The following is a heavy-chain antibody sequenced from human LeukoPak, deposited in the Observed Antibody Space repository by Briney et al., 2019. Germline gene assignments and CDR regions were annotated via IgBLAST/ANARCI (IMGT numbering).Heavy chain of an antibody. D-gene: IGHD6-19*01. Sequence: GGSLRLSCTASGFSFISFAMSWVRQTPGKGLEWVSSISGYGDTTYYADSVEGRLTISRDNPKNTLFLHMNSLRAEDTAVYYCAKAAGYSSGWFTDYFDFWGQGILVTVSS. CDR3: AKAAGYSSGWFTDYFDF. CDR1: GFSFISFA. J-gene: IGHJ4*02. CDR2: ISGYGDTT. V-gene: IGHV3-23*01.